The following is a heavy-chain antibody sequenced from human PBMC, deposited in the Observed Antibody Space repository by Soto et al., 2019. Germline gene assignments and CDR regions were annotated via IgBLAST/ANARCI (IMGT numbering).Heavy chain of an antibody. Sequence: ASVKVSCKASGYTFTSYGISWVRQAPGQGLEWMGWISAYNGNTNYAQKLQGRVTMTTDTSTSTAYMELRSLRSDDTAVYYCARDGPPSYSGSYVFDYWGQGTLVTVSS. D-gene: IGHD1-26*01. CDR2: ISAYNGNT. CDR3: ARDGPPSYSGSYVFDY. CDR1: GYTFTSYG. J-gene: IGHJ4*02. V-gene: IGHV1-18*01.